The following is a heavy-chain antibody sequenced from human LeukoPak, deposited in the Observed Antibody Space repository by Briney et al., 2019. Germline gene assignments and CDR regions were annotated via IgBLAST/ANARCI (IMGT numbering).Heavy chain of an antibody. CDR1: GYTFTSYG. CDR3: ARVRVALGIVVVPAAFRGNYYYMDV. Sequence: ASVKVSCKASGYTFTSYGISWVRQAPGQGLEWMGWISAYNGNTNYAQKLQGRVTMTTDTSTSTAYMELRSLRSDDTAVYYCARVRVALGIVVVPAAFRGNYYYMDVWGKGTTVTISS. D-gene: IGHD2-2*01. V-gene: IGHV1-18*01. J-gene: IGHJ6*03. CDR2: ISAYNGNT.